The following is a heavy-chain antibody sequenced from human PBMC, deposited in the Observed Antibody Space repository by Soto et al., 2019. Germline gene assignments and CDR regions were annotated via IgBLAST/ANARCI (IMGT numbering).Heavy chain of an antibody. D-gene: IGHD4-17*01. CDR3: ARPMTTVTTYYFDY. Sequence: GGSLRLSCAASGFTFSSYWMSWVRQAPGKGLEWVANIKQDGSEKYYVDSVKGRFTISRDNAKNSLYLQMNSLRAEDTAVYYCARPMTTVTTYYFDYWGQGTLVTVSS. CDR1: GFTFSSYW. J-gene: IGHJ4*02. CDR2: IKQDGSEK. V-gene: IGHV3-7*01.